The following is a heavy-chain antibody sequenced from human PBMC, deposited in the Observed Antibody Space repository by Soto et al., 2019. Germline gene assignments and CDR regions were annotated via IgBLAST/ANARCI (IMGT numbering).Heavy chain of an antibody. J-gene: IGHJ3*02. D-gene: IGHD3-16*01. V-gene: IGHV4-59*08. CDR3: ARRYGWAFDI. Sequence: SETLSLTCTGSGGSISSYYWSWIRQPPGKGLEWIGYIYYSGSTNYNPSLKSRVTISVDTSKNQFSLKLSSVTAADTAVYYCARRYGWAFDIWGQGTMVTVSS. CDR2: IYYSGST. CDR1: GGSISSYY.